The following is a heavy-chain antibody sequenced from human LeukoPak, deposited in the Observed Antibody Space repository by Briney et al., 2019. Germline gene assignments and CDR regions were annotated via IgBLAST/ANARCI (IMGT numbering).Heavy chain of an antibody. V-gene: IGHV1-18*01. Sequence: ASVKVSCKASAYTCTSYGISWVRQAPGQGLEWMGWISAYNGNTNYAQKLQGRVTMTTDTSKSTAYMELRSLRSDDTAVYYCARHLRLGELSLLGYWGQGTLVTVSS. CDR3: ARHLRLGELSLLGY. J-gene: IGHJ4*02. D-gene: IGHD3-16*02. CDR1: AYTCTSYG. CDR2: ISAYNGNT.